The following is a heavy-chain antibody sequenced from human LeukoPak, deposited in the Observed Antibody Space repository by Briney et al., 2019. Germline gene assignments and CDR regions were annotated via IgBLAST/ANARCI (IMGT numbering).Heavy chain of an antibody. CDR2: IYYSGST. Sequence: SETLSLTCTVSGGSISSYYWSWIRQPPGKGLEWIGYIYYSGSTNCNPSLKSRVTISVDTSKNQFSLKLSSVTAADTAVYYCARDRYYYYGMDVWGQGTTVTVSS. V-gene: IGHV4-59*01. J-gene: IGHJ6*02. CDR1: GGSISSYY. CDR3: ARDRYYYYGMDV.